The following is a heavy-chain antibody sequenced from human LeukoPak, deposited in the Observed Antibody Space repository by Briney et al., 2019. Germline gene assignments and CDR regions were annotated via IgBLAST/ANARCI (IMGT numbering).Heavy chain of an antibody. CDR3: ARKAAAGPFDI. CDR1: GGSITSSSYS. Sequence: SETLSLTCSVSGGSITSSSYSWGWIRQPPGKGLEWIGSIYYSGSTYYNPSLKSRVTISVDTSKNQFSLKLSSVTAADTAVYYCARKAAAGPFDIWGQGTMVTVSS. CDR2: IYYSGST. V-gene: IGHV4-39*07. D-gene: IGHD6-13*01. J-gene: IGHJ3*02.